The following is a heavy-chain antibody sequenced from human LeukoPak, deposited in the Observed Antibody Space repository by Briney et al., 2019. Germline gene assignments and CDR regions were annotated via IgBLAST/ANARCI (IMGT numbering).Heavy chain of an antibody. J-gene: IGHJ5*02. CDR3: ARCYGDYNWFDP. CDR1: GGSFSGYY. Sequence: SETLSLTCAVYGGSFSGYYWSWIRQPPGKGLEWIGEINHSGSTNYNPSLKSRVTISVDTSKNQFSLKLSSVTAADTAVYYCARCYGDYNWFDPWGQGTLVTVSS. V-gene: IGHV4-34*01. CDR2: INHSGST. D-gene: IGHD4-17*01.